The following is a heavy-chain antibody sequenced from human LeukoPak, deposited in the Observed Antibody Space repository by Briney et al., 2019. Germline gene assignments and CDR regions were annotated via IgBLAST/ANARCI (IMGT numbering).Heavy chain of an antibody. CDR1: GFTFSSYA. J-gene: IGHJ3*02. CDR2: IWYDGSNK. CDR3: ARGNVYYYDSSGPTLGDAFDI. V-gene: IGHV3-33*08. Sequence: GRSLRLSCAASGFTFSSYAMHWVRQAPGKGLEWVAVIWYDGSNKYYADSVKGRFTISRDNSKNTLYLQMNSLRAEDTAVYYCARGNVYYYDSSGPTLGDAFDIWGQGTMVTVSS. D-gene: IGHD3-22*01.